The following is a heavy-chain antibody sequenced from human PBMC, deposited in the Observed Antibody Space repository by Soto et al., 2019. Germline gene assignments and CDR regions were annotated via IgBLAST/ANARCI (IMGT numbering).Heavy chain of an antibody. CDR1: GLTFSTYA. CDR2: IGGIVTGGRT. V-gene: IGHV3-23*01. Sequence: EVHLLESGGDLVQPGGSLRLSCTASGLTFSTYAMSWVRQAPGKGLEWVSAIGGIVTGGRTYYADSVKGRFTISRDKSTNTVYLQMNSLRAYDPAVYYCAKLPGGIDGYNADYSGMDVWGQGTKVPVSS. CDR3: AKLPGGIDGYNADYSGMDV. D-gene: IGHD2-15*01. J-gene: IGHJ6*02.